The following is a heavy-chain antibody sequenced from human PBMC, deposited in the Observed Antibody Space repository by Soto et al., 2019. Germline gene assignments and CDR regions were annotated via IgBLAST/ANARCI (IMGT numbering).Heavy chain of an antibody. D-gene: IGHD2-15*01. V-gene: IGHV3-30-3*01. Sequence: QVQLVESGGGVVQPGRSLRLSCAASGFTFSSYAMHWVRQAPGKGLEWVAVISYDGSNKYYADSVKGRFTISRDNSKNTLYLQMNSLRAEDTAVYYCARAHGGNPYYFDYWGQGTLVTVSS. CDR1: GFTFSSYA. J-gene: IGHJ4*02. CDR2: ISYDGSNK. CDR3: ARAHGGNPYYFDY.